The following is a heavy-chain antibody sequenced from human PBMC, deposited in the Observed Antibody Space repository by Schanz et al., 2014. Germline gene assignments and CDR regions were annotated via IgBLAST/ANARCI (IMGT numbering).Heavy chain of an antibody. CDR2: ISPHNAYT. CDR1: GFIFSDYF. V-gene: IGHV3-11*06. CDR3: ARIADEGIFFDF. D-gene: IGHD2-21*01. Sequence: HVQLVESGGGLVKPGGSLRLSCAASGFIFSDYFMSWIRQAPGKGLEWVSYISPHNAYTNYADSLKARVAISRDNAKNSLYLQMNSLRDDDTAIYYCARIADEGIFFDFWGQGSLVTVSS. J-gene: IGHJ4*02.